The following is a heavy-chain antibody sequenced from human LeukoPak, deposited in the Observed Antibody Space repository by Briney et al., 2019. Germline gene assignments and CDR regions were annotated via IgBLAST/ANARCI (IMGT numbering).Heavy chain of an antibody. CDR2: INHSGST. Sequence: SETLSLTCAVYGGSFSGYYWSWIRQPPGKGLEWIGEINHSGSTNYNPSLKSRVTISVDTSKNQFSLKLSSVTAADTAVYYCARDPNYCSSTSCYIRSPKKNWLDPWGQGTLVTVSS. D-gene: IGHD2-2*02. V-gene: IGHV4-34*01. CDR1: GGSFSGYY. J-gene: IGHJ5*02. CDR3: ARDPNYCSSTSCYIRSPKKNWLDP.